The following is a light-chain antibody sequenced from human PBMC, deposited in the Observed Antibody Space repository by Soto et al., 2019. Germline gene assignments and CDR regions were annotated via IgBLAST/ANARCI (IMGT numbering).Light chain of an antibody. V-gene: IGKV3-20*01. Sequence: EIVLTQSPGTLSLSAGERATLSCRASQCLRSSYLAWYQQKPGQAPRLLIYGASNRATDIPDRFSGSGSGTDFSLAISRLEPEDSAVYYCLQYDTSPRTFGQGTKVEIK. CDR1: QCLRSSY. CDR3: LQYDTSPRT. CDR2: GAS. J-gene: IGKJ1*01.